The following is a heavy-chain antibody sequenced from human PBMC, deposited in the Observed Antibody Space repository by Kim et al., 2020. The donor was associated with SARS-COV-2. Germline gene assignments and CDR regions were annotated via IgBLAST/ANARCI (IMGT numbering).Heavy chain of an antibody. D-gene: IGHD3-10*01. CDR1: EFTFSIYA. V-gene: IGHV3-64D*09. CDR3: VRGHTMVRGATSYYYYGMDL. J-gene: IGHJ6*02. CDR2: TSTNGDST. Sequence: GGSLRLSCSTSEFTFSIYAMHWVRQAPGKGLEYISATSTNGDSTYYADSVKGRFTISRDNSKNTLYLQMSSLRAEDTAIYYCVRGHTMVRGATSYYYYGMDLWGQGTTVTVSS.